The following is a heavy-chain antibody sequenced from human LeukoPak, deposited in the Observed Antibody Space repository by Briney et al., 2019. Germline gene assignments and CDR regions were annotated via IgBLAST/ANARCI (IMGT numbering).Heavy chain of an antibody. V-gene: IGHV5-51*01. Sequence: GESLQISCKGSGYSFNTYWIGWVRQMPGKGLEWMGIIYPADSDTRYSPSFQGQVTISADKSISTAYLQWSSLKASDTAMYYCARTKDGYNRQFDYWGQGTLVTVSS. CDR2: IYPADSDT. D-gene: IGHD5-24*01. CDR1: GYSFNTYW. J-gene: IGHJ4*02. CDR3: ARTKDGYNRQFDY.